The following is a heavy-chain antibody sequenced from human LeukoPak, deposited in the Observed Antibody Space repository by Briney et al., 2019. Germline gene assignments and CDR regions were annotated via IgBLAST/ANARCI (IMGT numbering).Heavy chain of an antibody. J-gene: IGHJ3*02. CDR2: INPSGGST. D-gene: IGHD2-2*01. Sequence: ASVKVSCKASGYTFTSYYMHWVRQAPGQGLEWMGIINPSGGSTSYAQKFQGRVTMTRDTSTSTVYMELSSLRSEDTAVYYCARDGGEPYCSSTSCPAGGAFDIWGQGTMVTVSS. CDR1: GYTFTSYY. V-gene: IGHV1-46*01. CDR3: ARDGGEPYCSSTSCPAGGAFDI.